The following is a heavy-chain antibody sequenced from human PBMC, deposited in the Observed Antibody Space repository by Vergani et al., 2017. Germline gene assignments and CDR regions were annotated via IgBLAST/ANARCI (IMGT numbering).Heavy chain of an antibody. Sequence: QVQLVESGGGVVQPGRSLRLSCAASGFTFSSSGMHWVRQAPGKGLEWVAVISYDGSNKYYADSVKGRFTISRDNSKNTLYLQMNSLRAEDTAVYYCAKESLRYFDWSPFEVSSGMDVWGQGTTVTVSS. CDR1: GFTFSSSG. D-gene: IGHD3-9*01. J-gene: IGHJ6*02. V-gene: IGHV3-30*18. CDR2: ISYDGSNK. CDR3: AKESLRYFDWSPFEVSSGMDV.